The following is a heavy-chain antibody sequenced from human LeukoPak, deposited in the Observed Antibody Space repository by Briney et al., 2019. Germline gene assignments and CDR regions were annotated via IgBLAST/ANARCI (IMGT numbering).Heavy chain of an antibody. CDR3: ARESGYSGYEYYYYMDV. CDR1: GFTFDDYG. CDR2: INWNGGST. D-gene: IGHD5-12*01. Sequence: GGSLRLSCAASGFTFDDYGMSWVRQAPGKGLEWVSGINWNGGSTGYADSVKGRFTISRDNAKNSLYLHMNSLRAEDTALYYCARESGYSGYEYYYYMDVWGKGTTVTVSS. V-gene: IGHV3-20*04. J-gene: IGHJ6*03.